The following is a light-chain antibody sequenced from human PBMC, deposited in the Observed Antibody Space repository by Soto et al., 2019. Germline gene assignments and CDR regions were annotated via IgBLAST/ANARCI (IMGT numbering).Light chain of an antibody. V-gene: IGLV2-14*01. CDR3: SSYTSSSTRV. Sequence: LTQPASVSGSPGQSITISCTGTSSDVGGYNYVSWYQQHPGKAPKLMIYDVSNWPSGVSNRFSGSKSGNTASLTISGLQAEDEADYYCSSYTSSSTRVFGGGTKLTVL. J-gene: IGLJ2*01. CDR2: DVS. CDR1: SSDVGGYNY.